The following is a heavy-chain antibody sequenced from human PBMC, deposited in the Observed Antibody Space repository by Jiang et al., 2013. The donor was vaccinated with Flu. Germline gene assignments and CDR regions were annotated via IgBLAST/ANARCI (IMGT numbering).Heavy chain of an antibody. Sequence: QLLESGGGLVQPGGSLRLSCVASGFTFSDHYMDWVRQAPGKGLEWVGRTRNKANSYTTEYAASVKGRFTISRDDSKNSLYLQMNSLKTEDTAVYYCGRVSGSGWYKAYLDYWGQGTPVTVSS. CDR1: GFTFSDHY. CDR3: GRVSGSGWYKAYLDY. D-gene: IGHD6-13*01. J-gene: IGHJ4*02. CDR2: TRNKANSYTT. V-gene: IGHV3-72*01.